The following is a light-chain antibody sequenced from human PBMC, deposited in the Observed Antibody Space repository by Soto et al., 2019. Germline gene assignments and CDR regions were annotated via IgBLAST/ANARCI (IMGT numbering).Light chain of an antibody. CDR3: QQYYSTPT. V-gene: IGKV4-1*01. Sequence: DIVMTQSPDSLAVSLGERATINCKSSQSVSYSSNNKNYLAWYQQKPGQPPKLLIYWASTRESGVPDRFSGSGSGTDFILTINSLQAEDVAVYYCQQYYSTPTFGQGTKVEIK. CDR2: WAS. J-gene: IGKJ1*01. CDR1: QSVSYSSNNKNY.